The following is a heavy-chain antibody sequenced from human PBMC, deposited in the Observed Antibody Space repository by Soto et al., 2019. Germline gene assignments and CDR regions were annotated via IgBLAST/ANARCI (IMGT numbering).Heavy chain of an antibody. CDR3: ARDRVPISYDILTGSPEIPPDD. Sequence: GSLRLSCAASGFTVSSNYMSWVRQAPGKGLEWVSVIYSGGSTYYADSVKGRFTISRDNSKNTLYLQMGSLRAEDMAVYYCARDRVPISYDILTGSPEIPPDDWGKGTLVTVCS. CDR2: IYSGGST. D-gene: IGHD3-9*01. CDR1: GFTVSSNY. V-gene: IGHV3-66*01. J-gene: IGHJ4*02.